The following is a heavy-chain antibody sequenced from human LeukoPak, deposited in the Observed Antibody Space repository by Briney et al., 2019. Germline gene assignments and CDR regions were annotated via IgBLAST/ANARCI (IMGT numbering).Heavy chain of an antibody. CDR3: AREPTLTTFGY. Sequence: SETLSLTCTVSGDSINSYYWSWIRQPPGKGLEWIGYISYSGSTNYNPSLQSRVTMSVNTSKHQFSLRLSSVTAADTAVYYCAREPTLTTFGYWGQGALVTVSS. CDR2: ISYSGST. CDR1: GDSINSYY. D-gene: IGHD4-17*01. V-gene: IGHV4-59*01. J-gene: IGHJ4*02.